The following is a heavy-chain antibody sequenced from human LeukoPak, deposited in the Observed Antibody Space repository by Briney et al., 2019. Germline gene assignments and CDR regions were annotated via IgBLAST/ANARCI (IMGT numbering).Heavy chain of an antibody. CDR1: GFTFSNYA. CDR2: ISGSGVST. D-gene: IGHD5-12*01. Sequence: GGPLRLSCGASGFTFSNYAVSWVRQAPGRGLEWVSSISGSGVSTYYADSVRGRFTISRDNSKNTLFLQMNSLRAEDTAIYYCAKEGLQYRFDYWGQGTLVTVSS. V-gene: IGHV3-23*01. CDR3: AKEGLQYRFDY. J-gene: IGHJ4*02.